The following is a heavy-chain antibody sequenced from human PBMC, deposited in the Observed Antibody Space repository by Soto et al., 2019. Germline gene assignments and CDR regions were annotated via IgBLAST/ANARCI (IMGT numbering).Heavy chain of an antibody. D-gene: IGHD1-26*01. J-gene: IGHJ4*02. CDR3: ARGELVGATWFMN. CDR1: GGSISSYY. V-gene: IGHV4-59*01. Sequence: QVQLQESGPGLVKPSETLSLTCSVSGGSISSYYWSWIRQPPGKGLEWIGYIYYSGSTNCNPSLQSRVTISVDTSKNQFSLKLSSVTAADTAVYYCARGELVGATWFMNWGQGTLVTVSS. CDR2: IYYSGST.